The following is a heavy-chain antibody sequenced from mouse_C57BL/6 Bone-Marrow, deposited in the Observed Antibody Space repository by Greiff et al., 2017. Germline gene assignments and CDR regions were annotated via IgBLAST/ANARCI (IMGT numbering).Heavy chain of an antibody. D-gene: IGHD4-1*01. V-gene: IGHV5-4*01. J-gene: IGHJ4*01. CDR1: GFTFSSYA. Sequence: EVKLVESGGGLVKPGGSLKLSCAASGFTFSSYAMSWVRQTPEKRLEWVATISGGGSYTYYPDNVKGRFTISRDNAKNNLYLQMSHLKSEDTAMYYCAREWGLTSYAMDYWGQGTSVTVSS. CDR2: ISGGGSYT. CDR3: AREWGLTSYAMDY.